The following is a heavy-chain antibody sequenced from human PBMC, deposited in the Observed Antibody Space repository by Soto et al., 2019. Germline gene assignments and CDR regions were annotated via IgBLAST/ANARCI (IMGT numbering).Heavy chain of an antibody. CDR1: GFTFSSYS. CDR3: ARGARSLVDYGDYVSYYYYMDV. D-gene: IGHD4-17*01. V-gene: IGHV3-21*01. J-gene: IGHJ6*03. CDR2: ISSSSSYI. Sequence: EVQLVESGGGLVKPGGSLRLSCAASGFTFSSYSMNWVRQAPGKGLEWVSSISSSSSYIYYADSVKGRFTISRDNAKNSLYLQMNSLRAEDTAVYYCARGARSLVDYGDYVSYYYYMDVWGKGTTVTVSS.